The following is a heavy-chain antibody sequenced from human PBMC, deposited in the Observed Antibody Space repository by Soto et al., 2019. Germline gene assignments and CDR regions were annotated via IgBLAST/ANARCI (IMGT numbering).Heavy chain of an antibody. V-gene: IGHV1-69*13. CDR2: IIPIFGTA. Sequence: SVKVSCKASGGTFSSYAISWVRQAPGQGLEWMGGIIPIFGTANYAQKFQGRVTITADESTSTAYMELSSLRSEDTAVYYCARTIPNCTNGVCYQAGGNWFDPWGQATLVTVSS. CDR3: ARTIPNCTNGVCYQAGGNWFDP. CDR1: GGTFSSYA. J-gene: IGHJ5*02. D-gene: IGHD2-8*01.